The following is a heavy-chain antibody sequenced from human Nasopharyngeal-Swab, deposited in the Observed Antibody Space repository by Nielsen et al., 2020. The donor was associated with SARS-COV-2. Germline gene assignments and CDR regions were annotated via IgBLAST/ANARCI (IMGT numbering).Heavy chain of an antibody. CDR2: IYHSGST. CDR1: GGSFSGYY. CDR3: ASSIVVVVAASRGIDY. Sequence: GSLRLSCAVYGGSFSGYYWSWIRQPPGKGLEWIGEIYHSGSTNYNPSLKSRVTISVDKSKNQFSLKLSSVTAADTAVYYCASSIVVVVAASRGIDYWGQGTLVTVSS. D-gene: IGHD2-15*01. V-gene: IGHV4-34*01. J-gene: IGHJ4*02.